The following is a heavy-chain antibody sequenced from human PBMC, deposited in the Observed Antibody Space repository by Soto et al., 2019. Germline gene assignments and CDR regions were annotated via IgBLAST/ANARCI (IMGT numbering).Heavy chain of an antibody. Sequence: QVQLVQSGAEVKKPGSSVKVSCKASGGTFSSYAITWVRQAPGQGLEWMGEIIPIFDTANYAQKFQGRVTIPADESTSTAYRELSSLRSEDTAVYYCARDRGPSSGYYPYWFDPGGQGTLVTVS. CDR2: IIPIFDTA. CDR1: GGTFSSYA. D-gene: IGHD3-22*01. CDR3: ARDRGPSSGYYPYWFDP. J-gene: IGHJ5*02. V-gene: IGHV1-69*12.